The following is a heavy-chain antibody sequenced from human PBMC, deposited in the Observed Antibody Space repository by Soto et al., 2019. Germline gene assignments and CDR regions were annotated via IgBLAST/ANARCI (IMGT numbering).Heavy chain of an antibody. D-gene: IGHD6-19*01. V-gene: IGHV5-51*01. CDR3: ARNVGVTVAGKSWYFDL. CDR2: IYPGDSEA. J-gene: IGHJ2*01. CDR1: GHTSTGTS. Sequence: GEALKLSGELSGHTSTGTSICLVLPMPGKVLEWVGIIYPGDSEARYNPSFQGRVTISADKSNSTVYLEWSSLKATDTATYYCARNVGVTVAGKSWYFDLWGRGTLVTGSS.